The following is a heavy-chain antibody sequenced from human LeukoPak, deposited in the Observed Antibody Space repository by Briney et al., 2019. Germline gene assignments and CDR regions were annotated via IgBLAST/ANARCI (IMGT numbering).Heavy chain of an antibody. CDR3: VKFRTGTATNFDY. Sequence: GGSLRLSCAASGFTFSSYAMSWVRQAPGKGLGWVSGISGAGGSTYYADSVKGRFTISRDNSKDTLYLQMNSLRAEDTAIYYCVKFRTGTATNFDYWGQGTLVTVSS. J-gene: IGHJ4*02. CDR2: ISGAGGST. CDR1: GFTFSSYA. D-gene: IGHD1-1*01. V-gene: IGHV3-23*01.